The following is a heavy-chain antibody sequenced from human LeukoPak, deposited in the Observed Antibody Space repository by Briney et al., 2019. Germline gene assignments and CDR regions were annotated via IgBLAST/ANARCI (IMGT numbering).Heavy chain of an antibody. D-gene: IGHD4-17*01. CDR2: ISSTGGNT. J-gene: IGHJ4*02. CDR3: ARRGESTNYGDYGFDS. Sequence: GGSLRLSCTVSGFTFSSYAMSWVRRAPGKGLEWVSAISSTGGNTYHADSVKGRFTISRDNSKNTLYLQMNSLRVEDTAVYYCARRGESTNYGDYGFDSWGQGTLVIVSS. V-gene: IGHV3-23*01. CDR1: GFTFSSYA.